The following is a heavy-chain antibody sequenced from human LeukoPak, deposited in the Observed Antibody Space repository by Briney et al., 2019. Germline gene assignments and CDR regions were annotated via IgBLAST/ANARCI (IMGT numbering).Heavy chain of an antibody. D-gene: IGHD6-13*01. V-gene: IGHV3-23*01. Sequence: GGSLRLSCAASGFTFSSYAMSWVRQAPGKGLEWVSAISGSGGSTYYADSVKDRFTISRDNSKNTLYLQMNSLRAEDTAVYYCAXXXXXFXXXWPYDYWGQGTLVXV. CDR1: GFTFSSYA. CDR3: AXXXXXFXXXWPYDY. J-gene: IGHJ4*02. CDR2: ISGSGGST.